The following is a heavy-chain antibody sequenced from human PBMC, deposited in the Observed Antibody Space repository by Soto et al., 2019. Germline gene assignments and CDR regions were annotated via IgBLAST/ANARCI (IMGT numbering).Heavy chain of an antibody. V-gene: IGHV3-21*01. J-gene: IGHJ4*02. CDR2: ISSTTNYI. CDR3: ARESEGLTSNFDY. CDR1: GFTFTRYS. Sequence: GGSLRLSCAASGFTFTRYSMNWVRQAPGKGLEWVSSISSTTNYIYYADSMKGRFTVSRDNAKNSVYLEMNSLSAEDTAVYYCARESEGLTSNFDYWGQGTLVTVSS.